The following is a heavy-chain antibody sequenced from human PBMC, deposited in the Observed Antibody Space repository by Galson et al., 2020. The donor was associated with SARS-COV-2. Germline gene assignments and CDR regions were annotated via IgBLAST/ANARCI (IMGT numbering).Heavy chain of an antibody. CDR2: INHSGST. CDR3: ARGTTVVTHNQSNYYYYYGMDV. CDR1: GGSFSGYY. D-gene: IGHD4-17*01. J-gene: IGHJ6*02. V-gene: IGHV4-34*01. Sequence: LETLSLTCAVYGGSFSGYYWSWIRQPPGKGLEWIGEINHSGSTNYNPSLKSRVTISVDTSKNQFSLKLSSVTAADTAVYYCARGTTVVTHNQSNYYYYYGMDVWGQGTTVTVSS.